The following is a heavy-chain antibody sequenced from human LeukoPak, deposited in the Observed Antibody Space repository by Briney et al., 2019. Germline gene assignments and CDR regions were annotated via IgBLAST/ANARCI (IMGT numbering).Heavy chain of an antibody. CDR1: GYTFTGYY. CDR2: INPNSGGT. Sequence: ASVKLSCKASGYTFTGYYMHWVRQAPGQGREWVGWINPNSGGTNYTQKFQGRVNITRHTSIRTAYMELSRLRSDDTALYHSASRRWERYDAFDIWGQGTMVTVSS. CDR3: ASRRWERYDAFDI. J-gene: IGHJ3*02. D-gene: IGHD1-26*01. V-gene: IGHV1-2*02.